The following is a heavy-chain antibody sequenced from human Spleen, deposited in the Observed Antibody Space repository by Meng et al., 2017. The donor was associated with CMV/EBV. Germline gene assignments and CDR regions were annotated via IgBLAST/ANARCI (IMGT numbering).Heavy chain of an antibody. V-gene: IGHV4-39*07. CDR2: IYYSGST. CDR3: ARTFSSSSNYFDY. D-gene: IGHD6-6*01. J-gene: IGHJ4*02. CDR1: GGSISSSSYY. Sequence: RQLQYSRQGLGKPSETLPLTCTVSGGSISSSSYYWGWIRQPPGKGLEWIGSIYYSGSTYYNPSLKSRVTISVDTSKNQFSLKLSSVTAADTAVYYCARTFSSSSNYFDYWGQGTLVTVSS.